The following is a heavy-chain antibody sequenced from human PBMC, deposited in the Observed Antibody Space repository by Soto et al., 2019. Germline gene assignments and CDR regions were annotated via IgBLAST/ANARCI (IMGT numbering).Heavy chain of an antibody. CDR1: GASLGGFH. J-gene: IGHJ3*02. Sequence: PSETLSLTCAIYGASLGGFHWTWLRQAPCKGLEWIGELIHGGSTNYNPSLKSRVSFSLDTSKNQFSLHLMSVTAADTAVYYCARSPLGYDYVRQTWREVGDSFDIWGRGTMVTVS. V-gene: IGHV4-34*12. CDR2: LIHGGST. CDR3: ARSPLGYDYVRQTWREVGDSFDI. D-gene: IGHD3-16*01.